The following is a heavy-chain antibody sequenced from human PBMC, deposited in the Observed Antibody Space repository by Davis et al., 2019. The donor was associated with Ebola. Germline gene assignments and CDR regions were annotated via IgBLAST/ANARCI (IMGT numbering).Heavy chain of an antibody. CDR3: ARHYGGNHDFDY. V-gene: IGHV5-10-1*01. Sequence: PGGSLRLSCTGSGYTFTSYWISWVRQMPGKGLEWMGRIDLSDSYTSYSLPFQGHVTISADRSISTAYLQWNRLKASDTAMYYCARHYGGNHDFDYWGQGTLVTVSS. J-gene: IGHJ4*02. CDR2: IDLSDSYT. CDR1: GYTFTSYW. D-gene: IGHD4-23*01.